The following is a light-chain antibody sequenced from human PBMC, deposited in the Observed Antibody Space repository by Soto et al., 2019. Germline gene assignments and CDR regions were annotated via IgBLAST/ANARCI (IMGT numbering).Light chain of an antibody. CDR2: EVE. CDR1: SSDIGDYNY. J-gene: IGLJ2*01. V-gene: IGLV2-14*03. Sequence: QSALTQPASVSASPGQSITISCTGTSSDIGDYNYVSWYQQRPGEAPKLILYEVENRPSGISDRFSGSKSGNTASLTISGLRTDDEADCSSYTSTVTLVVFGGGTKLTVL. CDR3: SSYTSTVTLVV.